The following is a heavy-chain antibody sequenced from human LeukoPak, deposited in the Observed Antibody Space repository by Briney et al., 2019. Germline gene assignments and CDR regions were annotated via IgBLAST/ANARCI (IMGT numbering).Heavy chain of an antibody. CDR3: ARARYDYVWGSYRYDNFFDY. D-gene: IGHD3-16*02. CDR2: INHSGST. Sequence: PSETLSLTCAVYGGSFSGYYWSWIRQPPGKGLEWIGEINHSGSTNYNPSLKRRVTISVDTSKNQFSLKLSSVTAADTAVYYCARARYDYVWGSYRYDNFFDYWGQGTLVTVSS. CDR1: GGSFSGYY. J-gene: IGHJ4*02. V-gene: IGHV4-34*01.